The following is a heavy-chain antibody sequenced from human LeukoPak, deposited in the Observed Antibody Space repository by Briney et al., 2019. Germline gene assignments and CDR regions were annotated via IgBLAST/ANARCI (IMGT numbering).Heavy chain of an antibody. V-gene: IGHV1-2*02. D-gene: IGHD4-11*01. CDR2: INPNSGGT. CDR1: GYTFTGYY. Sequence: ASVKVSCKASGYTFTGYYMHWVRQAPGQGLEWMGWINPNSGGTNYAQKFQGRVTMTRDTSISTAYMELSRLRSDDTAVFYCARGAVPSTVGYYFDYWGQGALVTVSS. CDR3: ARGAVPSTVGYYFDY. J-gene: IGHJ4*02.